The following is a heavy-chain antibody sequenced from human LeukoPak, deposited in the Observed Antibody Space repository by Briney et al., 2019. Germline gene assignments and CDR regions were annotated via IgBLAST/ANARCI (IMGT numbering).Heavy chain of an antibody. Sequence: GGSLRLSCAASGFTFSSYAMNWVRQAPEKGLEWVSSISESGGTTDYADSVKGRFTIPRDNSKNTLFLQMNSLRAEDTAVYYCARQWLVNGWGQGTLVTVSS. CDR1: GFTFSSYA. CDR3: ARQWLVNG. J-gene: IGHJ4*02. V-gene: IGHV3-23*01. CDR2: ISESGGTT. D-gene: IGHD6-19*01.